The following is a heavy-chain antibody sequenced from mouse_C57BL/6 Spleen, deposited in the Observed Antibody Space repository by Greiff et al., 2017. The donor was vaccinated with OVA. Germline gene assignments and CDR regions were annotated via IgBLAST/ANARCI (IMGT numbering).Heavy chain of an antibody. CDR3: AKTLAYYVNLFDY. CDR1: GFSLTSYG. V-gene: IGHV2-4*01. D-gene: IGHD2-10*01. J-gene: IGHJ2*01. Sequence: VQLQQSGPGLVQPSQSLSITCTVSGFSLTSYGVHWVRQPPGKGLEWLGVIWSGGSTDYNAAFISRMSISKDNSKSHVFFKMNSLQADDTAIYYCAKTLAYYVNLFDYWGQGTTLTVSS. CDR2: IWSGGST.